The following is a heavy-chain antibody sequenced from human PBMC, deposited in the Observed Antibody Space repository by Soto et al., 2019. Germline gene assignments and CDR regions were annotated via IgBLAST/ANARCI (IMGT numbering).Heavy chain of an antibody. Sequence: QLQLQESGPGLVKPSETLSLICTVSGGSINSRSSYWGWVRQAPGKGLEWVGSIYFGGDTYYNPSVQSRVIVSIDTSKNQFSPKLNSVTAADTATYYCARQRLLFDAFDVWGQGRMVTVSS. CDR3: ARQRLLFDAFDV. V-gene: IGHV4-39*01. CDR1: GGSINSRSSY. D-gene: IGHD2-21*02. CDR2: IYFGGDT. J-gene: IGHJ3*01.